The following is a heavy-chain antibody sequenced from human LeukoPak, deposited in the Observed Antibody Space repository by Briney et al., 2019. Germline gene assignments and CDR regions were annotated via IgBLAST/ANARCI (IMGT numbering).Heavy chain of an antibody. CDR2: ITSSNNHI. CDR3: TRDPPYCGGDCYHFDY. D-gene: IGHD2-21*02. CDR1: GFTFSSYS. J-gene: IGHJ4*02. Sequence: TGGSLRLSCVASGFTFSSYSMNWVRQAPGKGLEWVSYITSSNNHINYADSVKGRFTISRDNAKNSLFLQMNSLRAEDTAVYYCTRDPPYCGGDCYHFDYWGQGTLVTVSS. V-gene: IGHV3-21*01.